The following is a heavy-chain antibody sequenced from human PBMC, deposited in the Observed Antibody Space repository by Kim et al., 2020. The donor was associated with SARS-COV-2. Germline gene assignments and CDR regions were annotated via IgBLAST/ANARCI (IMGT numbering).Heavy chain of an antibody. CDR3: AKPGVLTGYYSPGY. Sequence: ADSVKGRFTISRDNSKNTLYLQMNSLRAEDTAVYYCAKPGVLTGYYSPGYWGQGTLVTVSS. D-gene: IGHD3-9*01. J-gene: IGHJ4*02. V-gene: IGHV3-23*01.